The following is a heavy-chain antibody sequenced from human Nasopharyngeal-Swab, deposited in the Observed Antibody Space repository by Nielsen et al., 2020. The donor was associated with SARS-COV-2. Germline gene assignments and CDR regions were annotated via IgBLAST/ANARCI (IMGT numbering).Heavy chain of an antibody. CDR2: IYSGGST. J-gene: IGHJ4*02. D-gene: IGHD1-26*01. V-gene: IGHV3-53*01. Sequence: VRQAPGKGLEWVSVIYSGGSTYYADSVKGRFTISRDNSKNTLYLQMNSLRAEDTAVYYCAKDSFSGSYSGYWGQGTLVTVSS. CDR3: AKDSFSGSYSGY.